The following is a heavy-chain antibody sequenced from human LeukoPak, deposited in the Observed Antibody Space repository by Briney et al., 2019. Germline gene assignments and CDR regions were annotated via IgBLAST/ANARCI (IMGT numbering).Heavy chain of an antibody. Sequence: SETLSLTCTVSGDSISSSTYYWGWIRQPPGKGLEWIGSIYYNGRTYYSPSLKSRVTISIDTSNQFSLRLDSMTAADTAVYYCVRLLVFSGPISSSWAYYMDVWGKGATVTVSS. D-gene: IGHD6-13*01. CDR3: VRLLVFSGPISSSWAYYMDV. CDR2: IYYNGRT. J-gene: IGHJ6*03. CDR1: GDSISSSTYY. V-gene: IGHV4-39*07.